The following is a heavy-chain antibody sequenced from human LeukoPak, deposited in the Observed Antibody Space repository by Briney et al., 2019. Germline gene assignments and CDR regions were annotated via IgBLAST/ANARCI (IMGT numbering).Heavy chain of an antibody. V-gene: IGHV5-51*01. D-gene: IGHD2-15*01. CDR3: ARHCSGGSCYLGANYYGMDV. CDR1: GYSFTSYW. CDR2: IYPGDSDT. Sequence: GESLKISSKGSGYSFTSYWIGWVRQMPGKGLEWMGIIYPGDSDTRYSPSFQGQVTISADKSISTAYLQWSSLKASDTAMYYCARHCSGGSCYLGANYYGMDVWGQGTTVTVSS. J-gene: IGHJ6*02.